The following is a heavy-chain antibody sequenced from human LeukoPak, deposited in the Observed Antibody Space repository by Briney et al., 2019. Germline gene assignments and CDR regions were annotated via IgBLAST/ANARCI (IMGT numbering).Heavy chain of an antibody. Sequence: ASVTVSCKASGYTFTSYGVSWVRRAPGQGLEWMGWISAYNGNTKYAQKLQGRVTMTRDTSTSTVYMELSSLRSEDTAVYYCARDPGYSYGPPDYYFDYWAREPWSPSPQ. J-gene: IGHJ4*02. CDR3: ARDPGYSYGPPDYYFDY. CDR2: ISAYNGNT. CDR1: GYTFTSYG. V-gene: IGHV1-18*01. D-gene: IGHD5-18*01.